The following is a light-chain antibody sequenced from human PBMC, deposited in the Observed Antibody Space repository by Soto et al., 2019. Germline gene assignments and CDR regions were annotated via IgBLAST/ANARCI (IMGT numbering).Light chain of an antibody. CDR2: GNS. CDR3: QSYDSSLSGWV. J-gene: IGLJ3*02. CDR1: GSNIGAGYD. Sequence: QSVLTQPPSVSGAPGQRVTISCTGSGSNIGAGYDVHWYQQLPGTAPKLLIYGNSNRPSGVPDRFSGSKSGTSASLAITGRQAEDEADYYCQSYDSSLSGWVFGGGTKLTVL. V-gene: IGLV1-40*01.